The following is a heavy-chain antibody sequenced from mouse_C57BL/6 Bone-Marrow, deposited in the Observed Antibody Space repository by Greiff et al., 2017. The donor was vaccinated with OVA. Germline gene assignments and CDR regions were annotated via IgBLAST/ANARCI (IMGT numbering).Heavy chain of an antibody. J-gene: IGHJ1*03. CDR1: GFSLTSHG. D-gene: IGHD1-1*01. CDR3: ARRGLRFLYWYFDV. V-gene: IGHV2-2*01. CDR2: IWSGGST. Sequence: VQLQQSGPGLVQPSQSPSITCTVSGFSLTSHGVHWVRQSPGKGLEWLGVIWSGGSTDYNAAFISRLSISKDNSKSQVFFKMNSLQADDTAIYYCARRGLRFLYWYFDVWGTGTTVTVSS.